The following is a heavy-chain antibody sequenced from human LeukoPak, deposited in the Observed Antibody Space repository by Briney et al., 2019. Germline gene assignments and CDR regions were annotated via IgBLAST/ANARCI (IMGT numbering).Heavy chain of an antibody. CDR2: ISVSGDDI. J-gene: IGHJ4*02. D-gene: IGHD1-1*01. CDR3: VRESLAFDS. Sequence: GGSLRLSCAASGFTFRTYEMNWVRQAPGKGLEWLSYISVSGDDIYYADSVRGRFTISRDNGKNSLHLQMHSLRAEDTAVYYCVRESLAFDSWGQGTLVTVSS. V-gene: IGHV3-48*03. CDR1: GFTFRTYE.